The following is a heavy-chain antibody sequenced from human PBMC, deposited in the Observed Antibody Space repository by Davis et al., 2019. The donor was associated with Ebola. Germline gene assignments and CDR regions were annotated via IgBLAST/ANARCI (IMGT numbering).Heavy chain of an antibody. J-gene: IGHJ6*02. D-gene: IGHD5-18*01. CDR1: GFTFSNYA. V-gene: IGHV3-30-3*01. CDR3: ARDSGGYSYGYFAPDYYYYAMDV. CDR2: ISYDGTNK. Sequence: PGGSLRLSCAASGFTFSNYAMHWVRQAPGKGLEWVAVISYDGTNKYYADSVKGRFTIPRDNSKNTLYLQMNSLRAEDTAVYYCARDSGGYSYGYFAPDYYYYAMDVWGQGTTVTVSS.